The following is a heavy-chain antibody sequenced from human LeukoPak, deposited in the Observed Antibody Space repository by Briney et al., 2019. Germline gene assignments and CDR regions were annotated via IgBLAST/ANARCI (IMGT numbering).Heavy chain of an antibody. D-gene: IGHD4-17*01. CDR2: ISSSGSTI. V-gene: IGHV3-11*04. CDR3: AREDYADNGWYFDL. Sequence: GGSLRLSCAASGFTFSDYYMSWIRQAPGKGLEWVSYISSSGSTIYYADSVKGRFTISRDNAKNTLYLQMNSLRAEDTAVYYCAREDYADNGWYFDLWGRGTVVTVSS. CDR1: GFTFSDYY. J-gene: IGHJ2*01.